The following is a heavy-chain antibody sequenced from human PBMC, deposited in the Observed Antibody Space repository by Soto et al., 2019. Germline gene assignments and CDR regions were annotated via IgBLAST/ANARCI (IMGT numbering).Heavy chain of an antibody. CDR3: ATAYYDSSGYYAH. CDR1: GFTVSSNY. Sequence: GGSLRLSCAASGFTVSSNYMSWVRQAPGKGLEWVSVIYSGGSTYYADSVKGRFTISRDNSKNTLYLQMNSLRAEDTAVYYCATAYYDSSGYYAHWGQGTLVTVSS. CDR2: IYSGGST. V-gene: IGHV3-53*01. J-gene: IGHJ4*02. D-gene: IGHD3-22*01.